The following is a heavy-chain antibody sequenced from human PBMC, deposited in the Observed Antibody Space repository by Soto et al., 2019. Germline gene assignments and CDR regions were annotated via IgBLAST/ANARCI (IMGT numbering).Heavy chain of an antibody. CDR3: ARDHPKWELRQTVY. D-gene: IGHD1-26*01. V-gene: IGHV3-21*01. CDR2: ISSSSSYI. Sequence: GGSLRLSCAASGFTFSSYSMNWVRQAPGKGLEWVSSISSSSSYIYYADSVKGRFTISRDNAKNSLYLQMNSLRAEDTAVYYCARDHPKWELRQTVYWGPGPLVTVSS. J-gene: IGHJ4*02. CDR1: GFTFSSYS.